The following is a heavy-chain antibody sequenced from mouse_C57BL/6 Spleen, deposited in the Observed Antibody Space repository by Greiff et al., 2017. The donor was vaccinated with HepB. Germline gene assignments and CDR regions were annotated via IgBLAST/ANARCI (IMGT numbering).Heavy chain of an antibody. CDR2: IYPRSGNT. Sequence: VQLQQSGAELARPGASVKLSCKASGYTFTSYGISWVKQRTGQGLEWIGEIYPRSGNTYYNEKFKGKATLTADKSSSTAYMELRSLTSEDSAVYFCGRTAWFAYWGQGTLVTVSA. CDR3: GRTAWFAY. CDR1: GYTFTSYG. J-gene: IGHJ3*01. V-gene: IGHV1-81*01.